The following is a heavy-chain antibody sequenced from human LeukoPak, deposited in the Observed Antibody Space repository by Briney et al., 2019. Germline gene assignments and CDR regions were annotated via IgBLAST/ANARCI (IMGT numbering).Heavy chain of an antibody. CDR2: ISSSGST. CDR3: ARLIAVAGTFYYFDY. V-gene: IGHV4-59*08. CDR1: GGSISRYF. Sequence: PSETLSLTCTVSGGSISRYFWTWIRLPPTKGLEWIGYISSSGSTSYNPSLTSRVTISIDTSKNHFSLSLSSVTAADTAVYYCARLIAVAGTFYYFDYWGQGTLVTVSS. J-gene: IGHJ4*02. D-gene: IGHD6-19*01.